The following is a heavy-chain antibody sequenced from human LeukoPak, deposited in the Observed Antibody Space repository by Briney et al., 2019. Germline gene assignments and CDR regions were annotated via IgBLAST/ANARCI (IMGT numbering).Heavy chain of an antibody. CDR1: GFTFSSYW. CDR3: ARLTGTTVVTPYFDYYYYYMDV. J-gene: IGHJ6*03. V-gene: IGHV3-7*01. CDR2: IKQDGSEK. Sequence: GGSLRLSCAASGFTFSSYWMSWVRQAPGKGLEWVANIKQDGSEKYYVDSVKGRFTISRDNAKNSLYLQMNSLRAEDTAVYYCARLTGTTVVTPYFDYYYYYMDVWGKGTTVTVSS. D-gene: IGHD4-23*01.